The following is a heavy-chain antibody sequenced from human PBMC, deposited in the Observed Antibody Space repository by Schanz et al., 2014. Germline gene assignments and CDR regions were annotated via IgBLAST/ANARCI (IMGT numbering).Heavy chain of an antibody. CDR1: GYTFTSYY. V-gene: IGHV1-46*03. CDR3: ARDGEAAAGCDY. D-gene: IGHD6-13*01. Sequence: QVQLVQSGAEVKKPGASVKVSCEASGYTFTSYYIHWFRQAPGQGLEWMGLINPYDDTIDYAKKFQGRVTMTRDTSTSTVYMELSSLRSEDTAVYYCARDGEAAAGCDYWGQGTLVTVSS. J-gene: IGHJ4*02. CDR2: INPYDDTI.